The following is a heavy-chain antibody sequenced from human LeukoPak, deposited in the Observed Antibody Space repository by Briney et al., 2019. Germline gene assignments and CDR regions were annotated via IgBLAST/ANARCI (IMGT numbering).Heavy chain of an antibody. CDR2: INPNSGGT. CDR1: GYTFTGYY. D-gene: IGHD2-2*01. J-gene: IGHJ3*02. CDR3: ARESVVVVPAASTPGAFDI. V-gene: IGHV1-2*02. Sequence: GASVTVSCKASGYTFTGYYMHWVRQAPGQELEWMGWINPNSGGTNYAQKFQGRVTMTRDTSISTAYMELSRLRSDDTAVYYCARESVVVVPAASTPGAFDIWGQGTMVTVSS.